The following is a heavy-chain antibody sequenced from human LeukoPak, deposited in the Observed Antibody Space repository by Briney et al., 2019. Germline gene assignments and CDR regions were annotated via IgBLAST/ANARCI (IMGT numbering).Heavy chain of an antibody. CDR1: GGSISSYY. J-gene: IGHJ4*02. Sequence: PSETLSLTCTVSGGSISSYYWSWIRQPAGKALEWIGRIYPSGSTNYNPSLKSRVTMSVDTSKNQFSLKLSSVTAADTAVYYCARTGGRYCSGGSCTYYFDYWGQGTLVTVSS. D-gene: IGHD2-15*01. CDR2: IYPSGST. CDR3: ARTGGRYCSGGSCTYYFDY. V-gene: IGHV4-4*07.